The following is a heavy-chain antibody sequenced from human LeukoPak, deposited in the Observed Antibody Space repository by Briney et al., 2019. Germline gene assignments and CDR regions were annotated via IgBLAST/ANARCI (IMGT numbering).Heavy chain of an antibody. J-gene: IGHJ4*02. CDR1: GFTFSSYE. D-gene: IGHD3-22*01. CDR3: ARGSRYYDSSGYYSVDY. V-gene: IGHV3-48*03. CDR2: ISSSGSTI. Sequence: GGSLRLSCAASGFTFSSYEMNWVRQAPGKGLEWVSYISSSGSTIYYADSVKGRFTISRDNAKNSLYLQMNSLRAEDTAVYYCARGSRYYDSSGYYSVDYWGQGTLVTVTS.